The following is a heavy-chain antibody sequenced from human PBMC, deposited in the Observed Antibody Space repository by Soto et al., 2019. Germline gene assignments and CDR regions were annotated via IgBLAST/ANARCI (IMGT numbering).Heavy chain of an antibody. Sequence: GGSLRLSCVASGFTFSSYSMNWVRQAPGKGLEWVSSISSSSSYIYYADSVKGRFTISRDNAKNSLYLQMNSLRAEDTAVYYCARVGYDSSGYLVPEDYWGQGTLVTVSS. CDR1: GFTFSSYS. CDR2: ISSSSSYI. CDR3: ARVGYDSSGYLVPEDY. D-gene: IGHD3-22*01. V-gene: IGHV3-21*01. J-gene: IGHJ4*02.